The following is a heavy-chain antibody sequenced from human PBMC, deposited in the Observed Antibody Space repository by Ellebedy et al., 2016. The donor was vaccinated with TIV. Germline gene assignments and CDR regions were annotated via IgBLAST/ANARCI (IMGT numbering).Heavy chain of an antibody. D-gene: IGHD3-10*01. CDR2: IDHRGST. V-gene: IGHV4-34*01. CDR1: GESFSGYY. Sequence: MPSETLSLTCAVYGESFSGYYWSWIRQPPGKGLDWIGEIDHRGSTNYKPSLKSLVTLSLDTSKNQFSLKLSSVTAADTAVYYCARGKVSRYFGSKTSSYYGLDVWGQGNTVTVSS. CDR3: ARGKVSRYFGSKTSSYYGLDV. J-gene: IGHJ6*02.